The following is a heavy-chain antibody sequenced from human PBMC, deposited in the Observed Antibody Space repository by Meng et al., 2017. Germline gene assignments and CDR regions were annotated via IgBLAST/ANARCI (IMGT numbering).Heavy chain of an antibody. CDR1: GYTFTSYD. CDR2: MNPNSGNT. D-gene: IGHD3-3*01. J-gene: IGHJ3*02. CDR3: ARGPEGPPYYDFWSSYYTAVDAFDI. Sequence: ASVKVSCKASGYTFTSYDINWARQATGQGLEWMGWMNPNSGNTGYAQKFQGRVTMTRNTSISTAYMELSSLRSEDTAVYYCARGPEGPPYYDFWSSYYTAVDAFDIWGQGTMVTVSS. V-gene: IGHV1-8*01.